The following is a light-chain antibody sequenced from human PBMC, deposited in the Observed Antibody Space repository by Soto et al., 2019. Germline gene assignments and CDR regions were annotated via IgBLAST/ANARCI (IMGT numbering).Light chain of an antibody. J-gene: IGKJ4*01. CDR3: QQYYSTPLT. V-gene: IGKV4-1*01. Sequence: DILMTQSPDSLAVSLGERATINCKSSQSVLYSSNNKNYLAWYQQKPGQPPKLLIYWASTRESGVPDRFSGSGSGTDFTLTISNLQAEDVAVYYCQQYYSTPLTFGGGTKVDIK. CDR2: WAS. CDR1: QSVLYSSNNKNY.